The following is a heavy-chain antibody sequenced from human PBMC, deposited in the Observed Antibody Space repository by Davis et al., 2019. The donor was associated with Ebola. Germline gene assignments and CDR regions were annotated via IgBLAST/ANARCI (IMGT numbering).Heavy chain of an antibody. CDR1: GGSISSYY. J-gene: IGHJ6*02. Sequence: MPSETLSLTCTVSGGSISSYYWSWIRQPPGKGLEWIGHIYYSGSTNYNPSLKSRVTISVDTSKNQFSLKLSSVTAADTAVYYCARSREYYDFWSGYYYVYYGMDVWGQGTTVTVSS. CDR3: ARSREYYDFWSGYYYVYYGMDV. V-gene: IGHV4-59*08. CDR2: IYYSGST. D-gene: IGHD3-3*01.